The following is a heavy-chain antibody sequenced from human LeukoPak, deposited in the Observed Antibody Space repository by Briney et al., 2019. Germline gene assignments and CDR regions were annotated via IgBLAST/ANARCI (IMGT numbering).Heavy chain of an antibody. J-gene: IGHJ4*02. CDR3: ARLYGDHYGGDY. CDR2: IYPDDSDA. CDR1: GYSFTNYW. V-gene: IGHV5-51*01. D-gene: IGHD4-17*01. Sequence: GESLKISCKGSGYSFTNYWIAWVRQMPGKGLEWMGIIYPDDSDARYSPSFQGQVIISADKSISIAYLQWSSLKASDTAMYYCARLYGDHYGGDYWGQGTLVTVSS.